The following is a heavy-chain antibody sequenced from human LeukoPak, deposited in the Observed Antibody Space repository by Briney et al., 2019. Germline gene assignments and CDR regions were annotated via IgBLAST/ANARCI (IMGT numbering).Heavy chain of an antibody. CDR2: IYVTGST. V-gene: IGHV4-4*07. CDR1: GASISSYY. D-gene: IGHD1-7*01. Sequence: PSETLSLTCTVSGASISSYYWSWTRQPAGKALEWIGRIYVTGSTTYNPSLESRVTMSLDTSKNHFSLKLRSVTAADTAVYYCARDSGTTGEVKFDPWGQGTLVTVSS. J-gene: IGHJ5*02. CDR3: ARDSGTTGEVKFDP.